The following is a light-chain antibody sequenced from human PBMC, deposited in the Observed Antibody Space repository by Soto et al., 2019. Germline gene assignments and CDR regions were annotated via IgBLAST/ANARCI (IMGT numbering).Light chain of an antibody. CDR1: SSDVGGYNY. Sequence: ALAQPASVSGSPGQSITISCTGTSSDVGGYNYVSWYQLHPGKAPKLIIYEVSHRPSGASNHFSGYKSGNTASLTISGLQAEDEADYYCSSYTSTSTPCVFGTGTKVNRP. CDR3: SSYTSTSTPCV. V-gene: IGLV2-14*01. J-gene: IGLJ1*01. CDR2: EVS.